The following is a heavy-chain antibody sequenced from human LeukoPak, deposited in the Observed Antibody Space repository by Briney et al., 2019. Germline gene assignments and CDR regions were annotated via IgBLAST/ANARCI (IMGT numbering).Heavy chain of an antibody. CDR1: GGSISSGDYY. J-gene: IGHJ4*02. V-gene: IGHV4-30-4*08. CDR3: AREPTRSGYSYGYS. Sequence: PSETLSLTCTVSGGSISSGDYYWSWIRQPPGKGLEWFGYIYYSGSTYSNPSLKSRVTISVDTSKNQSSLMLSSVTAADTAVYYCAREPTRSGYSYGYSWGQGTLVTVSS. CDR2: IYYSGST. D-gene: IGHD5-18*01.